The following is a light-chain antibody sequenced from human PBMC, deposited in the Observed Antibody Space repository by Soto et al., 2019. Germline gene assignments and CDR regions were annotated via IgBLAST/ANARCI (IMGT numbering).Light chain of an antibody. CDR2: SNN. V-gene: IGLV1-44*01. CDR1: SSNIGSNA. CDR3: ATWDDSLNGWV. Sequence: QSVLTQPPSASGTPGQRVTISCSGSSSNIGSNAVSWYQQLPGTAPKVLIYSNNQRPSGAPDRFSGSKSGTSASLAISGLQFEDDADYYCATWDDSLNGWVFGGVTQLTVL. J-gene: IGLJ3*02.